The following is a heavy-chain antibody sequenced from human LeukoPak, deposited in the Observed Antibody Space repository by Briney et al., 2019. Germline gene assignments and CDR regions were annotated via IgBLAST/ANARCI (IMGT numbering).Heavy chain of an antibody. CDR1: GGSISSGGYS. J-gene: IGHJ3*02. CDR2: IYHSGST. CDR3: ARDRPYDHGNAFDI. D-gene: IGHD4-17*01. Sequence: SQTLSLTCAVSGGSISSGGYSWSWIRQPPGKGLEWIGYIYHSGSTYYNPSLKSRVTISVDRSKNQFSLKLSSVTAADTDVYYCARDRPYDHGNAFDIWGQGTMVTVSS. V-gene: IGHV4-30-2*01.